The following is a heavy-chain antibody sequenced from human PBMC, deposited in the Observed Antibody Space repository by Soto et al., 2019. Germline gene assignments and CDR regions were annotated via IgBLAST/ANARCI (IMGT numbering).Heavy chain of an antibody. Sequence: QLQLQESGPGLVKPSETLSLTCTVSGDSVSSTSHYWGWIRQPPGKGLEWIGSVYYSGSTYYNTSLKVRVTISIDTSTNQLSLRLSSVTAADTAVYYCASIGGIYYHYYMDVWGKGTTVTVSS. CDR2: VYYSGST. CDR3: ASIGGIYYHYYMDV. CDR1: GDSVSSTSHY. J-gene: IGHJ6*03. D-gene: IGHD3-16*02. V-gene: IGHV4-39*01.